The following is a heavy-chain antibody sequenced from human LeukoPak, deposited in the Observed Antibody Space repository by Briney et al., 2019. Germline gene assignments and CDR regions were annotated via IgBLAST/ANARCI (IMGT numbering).Heavy chain of an antibody. CDR1: GYSFTSYW. V-gene: IGHV5-51*01. CDR3: ARRLYCSSTSCYYFDY. J-gene: IGHJ4*02. CDR2: IYPGDPDT. D-gene: IGHD2-2*01. Sequence: GESLKISCKGSGYSFTSYWIGWVRQMPGKGLEWMGIIYPGDPDTRYSPSFQGQVTISADKSISTAYLQWSSLKASDTAMYYCARRLYCSSTSCYYFDYWGQGTLVTVSS.